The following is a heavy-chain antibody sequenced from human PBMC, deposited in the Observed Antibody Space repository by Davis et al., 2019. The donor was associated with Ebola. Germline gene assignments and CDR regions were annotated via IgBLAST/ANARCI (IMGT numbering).Heavy chain of an antibody. CDR1: GGTFSSYT. Sequence: SVKVSCKASGGTFSSYTISWVRQAPGQGLEWVGGIIPIFDTASYAHNFQDRVTITADESRITAYLELSSLRSEDTAVYYCAKDRYYDNSPLYFESETWGQGTLVTVSS. V-gene: IGHV1-69*13. CDR2: IIPIFDTA. J-gene: IGHJ4*02. D-gene: IGHD3-22*01. CDR3: AKDRYYDNSPLYFESET.